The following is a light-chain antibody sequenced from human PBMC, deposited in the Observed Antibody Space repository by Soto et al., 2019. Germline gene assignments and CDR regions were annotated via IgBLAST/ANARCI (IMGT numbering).Light chain of an antibody. CDR3: QHYNSYSEA. V-gene: IGKV1-5*03. CDR1: QTISSW. CDR2: KAS. Sequence: DIQMTQSPSTLSGSVGERVTITCRAGQTISSWLAWYQQKPGKAPKLLIYKASTLKSGVPSRFSGSGSGTEFTLTISSLQPDDFATYYCQHYNSYSEALGQGNKVDI. J-gene: IGKJ1*01.